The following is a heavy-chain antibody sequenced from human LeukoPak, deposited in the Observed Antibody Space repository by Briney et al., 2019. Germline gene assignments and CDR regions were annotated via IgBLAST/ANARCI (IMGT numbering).Heavy chain of an antibody. V-gene: IGHV4-59*01. Sequence: ASETLSLTCTVSGGSISSYYWSWIRQPPGKGLEWIGYIYYSGSTNYNPSLKSRVTISVDTSKNQFSLKLSSVTAADTAVYYCARERGDSSGSFDYWGQGTLVTVPS. J-gene: IGHJ4*02. D-gene: IGHD3-22*01. CDR2: IYYSGST. CDR3: ARERGDSSGSFDY. CDR1: GGSISSYY.